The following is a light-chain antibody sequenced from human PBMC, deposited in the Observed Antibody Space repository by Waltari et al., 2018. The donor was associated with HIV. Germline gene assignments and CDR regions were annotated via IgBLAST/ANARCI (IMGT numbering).Light chain of an antibody. CDR3: QVWDSSSDDWV. CDR1: NMGGKN. Sequence: SYVLTQPPSVSVAPGQTASMTCGGNNMGGKNVPRYQQKPGQAPVLVVYDNSDRPSGIPERISGSKSGNTATLTISRVEAGDEADYYCQVWDSSSDDWVFGGGTKLTVL. CDR2: DNS. V-gene: IGLV3-21*02. J-gene: IGLJ3*02.